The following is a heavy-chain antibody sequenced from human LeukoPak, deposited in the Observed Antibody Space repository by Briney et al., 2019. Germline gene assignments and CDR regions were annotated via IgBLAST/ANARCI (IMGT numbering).Heavy chain of an antibody. Sequence: GGSLRLSCAASGFTFSSYGMNWVRQAPGKGLEWVSYISSSGTTMYYADSVKGRFTISRDNAKNSLYLQMNSLRAEDTAVYYCARVDRYCSSTSCPPWFDPWGQGTLVTVSS. CDR1: GFTFSSYG. V-gene: IGHV3-48*04. D-gene: IGHD2-2*01. CDR2: ISSSGTTM. CDR3: ARVDRYCSSTSCPPWFDP. J-gene: IGHJ5*02.